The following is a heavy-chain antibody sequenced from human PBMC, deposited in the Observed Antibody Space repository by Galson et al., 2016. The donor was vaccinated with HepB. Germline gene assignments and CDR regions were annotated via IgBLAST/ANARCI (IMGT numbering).Heavy chain of an antibody. J-gene: IGHJ4*02. CDR2: INPSGGTT. V-gene: IGHV1-46*01. Sequence: SVKVSCKASGYTFTSYYMHWVRQAPGQGLEWMGIINPSGGTTTYAQKFQGRVTMTWDTSTSTVYMELRSMGYEDTAIYNCARDQGFGEDNWGQGTLVTVSS. CDR1: GYTFTSYY. D-gene: IGHD3-10*01. CDR3: ARDQGFGEDN.